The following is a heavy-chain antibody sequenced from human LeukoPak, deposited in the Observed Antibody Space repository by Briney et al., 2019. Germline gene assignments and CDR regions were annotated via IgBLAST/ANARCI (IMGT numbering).Heavy chain of an antibody. D-gene: IGHD3-3*01. J-gene: IGHJ4*02. CDR2: ISWNSGSM. V-gene: IGHV3-9*01. CDR3: AKDIKPYLEWLLMGGFDY. CDR1: GFTFDDYA. Sequence: PGRSLRLSCAASGFTFDDYAMHWVRQAPGKGLEWVSGISWNSGSMGYADSVKGRFTISRDNAKNSLYLQMNSLRAEDTALYYCAKDIKPYLEWLLMGGFDYWGQGTLVTVSS.